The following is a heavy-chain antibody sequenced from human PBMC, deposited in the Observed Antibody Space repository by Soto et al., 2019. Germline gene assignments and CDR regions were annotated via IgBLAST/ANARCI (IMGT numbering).Heavy chain of an antibody. J-gene: IGHJ4*02. CDR3: AREGGELLKYYFDY. CDR1: GFTFSSYS. CDR2: ISSSSSTI. V-gene: IGHV3-48*02. D-gene: IGHD1-26*01. Sequence: RRLSCAASGFTFSSYSMNWVRQAPGKGLEWVSYISSSSSTIYYADSVKGRFTISRDNAKNSLYLQMNSLRDEDTAVYYCAREGGELLKYYFDYWGQGTLVTVS.